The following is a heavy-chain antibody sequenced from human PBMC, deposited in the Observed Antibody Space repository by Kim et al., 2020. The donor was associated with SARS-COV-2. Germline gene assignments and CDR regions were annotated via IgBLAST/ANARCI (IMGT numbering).Heavy chain of an antibody. D-gene: IGHD6-19*01. Sequence: ASVKVSCKASGYTFINYVMHWVRQAPGQRPKWMGLISIGNDNTKFSQKFQGRVTITRDTSASTAYMELTSLRSEDTAIYYCARGSGWAFDYWGQGTLVTVAS. CDR3: ARGSGWAFDY. CDR2: ISIGNDNT. CDR1: GYTFINYV. V-gene: IGHV1-3*04. J-gene: IGHJ4*02.